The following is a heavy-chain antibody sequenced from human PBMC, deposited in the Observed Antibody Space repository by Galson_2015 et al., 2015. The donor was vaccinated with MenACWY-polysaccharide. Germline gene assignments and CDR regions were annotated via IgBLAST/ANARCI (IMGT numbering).Heavy chain of an antibody. V-gene: IGHV3-11*01. J-gene: IGHJ3*02. Sequence: SLRLSCAASGFTFSDYYMSWIRQAPGKGLEWVSYISSSGSTIYYADSVKGRFTISRDNAKNSLYLQMNSLRAEDTAVYYCARDAGIDYYDSSGYAHDSDAFDIWGQGTMVTVSS. CDR3: ARDAGIDYYDSSGYAHDSDAFDI. CDR1: GFTFSDYY. D-gene: IGHD3-22*01. CDR2: ISSSGSTI.